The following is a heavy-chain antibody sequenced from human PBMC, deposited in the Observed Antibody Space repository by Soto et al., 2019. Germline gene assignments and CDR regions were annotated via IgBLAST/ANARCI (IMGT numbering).Heavy chain of an antibody. V-gene: IGHV3-23*01. J-gene: IGHJ4*02. Sequence: EVQLLESGGGLVQPGGSLRLSCAASGITFSSYVMSWVRQAPGKGLKWVSTISGSGGTTNYADSVTGRFTISRDNSKNTLYLQMNSLRAEDTAVYYCEGTTGTASDFDYWGQGTLVTVSS. CDR1: GITFSSYV. CDR2: ISGSGGTT. D-gene: IGHD1-1*01. CDR3: EGTTGTASDFDY.